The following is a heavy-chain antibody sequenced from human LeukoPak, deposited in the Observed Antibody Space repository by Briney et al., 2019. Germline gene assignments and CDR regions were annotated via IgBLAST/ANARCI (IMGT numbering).Heavy chain of an antibody. CDR3: AMVTRPYYFDY. V-gene: IGHV4-59*01. J-gene: IGHJ4*02. Sequence: SETLSLTCTVSGGSISSYYWSWIRQPPGKGLEWIGYIYYSGSTNYNPSLKSRVTISVDTSKNQFSLKLSSVTAADTAVYYCAMVTRPYYFDYWGQGTLVTVSS. CDR1: GGSISSYY. D-gene: IGHD4-23*01. CDR2: IYYSGST.